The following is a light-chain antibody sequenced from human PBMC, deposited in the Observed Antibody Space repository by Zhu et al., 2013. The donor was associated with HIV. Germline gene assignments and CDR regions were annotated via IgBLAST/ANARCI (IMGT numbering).Light chain of an antibody. J-gene: IGLJ1*01. CDR3: SSYTSSSTLV. V-gene: IGLV2-14*02. CDR1: TSDVGNYNL. CDR2: EVS. Sequence: QSALTQPASVSGSPGQSITISCAGTTSDVGNYNLVSWFQQHPGKAPKLMFYEVSNRPSGVSNRFSVSKSGNTASLTISGLQAEDEADYYCSSYTSSSTLVFGTGTKVTVL.